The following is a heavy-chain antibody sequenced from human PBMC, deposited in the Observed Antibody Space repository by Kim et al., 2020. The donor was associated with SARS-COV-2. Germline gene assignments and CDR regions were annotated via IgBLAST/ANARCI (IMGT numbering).Heavy chain of an antibody. Sequence: SVKGRFTISRDKSKNTLYLQMNNLRAEDTAVYFCAKDGEYCSGGNCYYFDYWGQGTLVTVSS. V-gene: IGHV3-23*01. J-gene: IGHJ4*02. D-gene: IGHD2-15*01. CDR3: AKDGEYCSGGNCYYFDY.